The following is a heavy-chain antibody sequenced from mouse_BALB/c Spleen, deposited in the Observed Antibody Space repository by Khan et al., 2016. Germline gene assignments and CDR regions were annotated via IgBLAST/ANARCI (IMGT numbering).Heavy chain of an antibody. D-gene: IGHD2-10*02. V-gene: IGHV3-2*02. CDR3: ARRYGNYWFAY. CDR1: GYSITSDYA. J-gene: IGHJ3*01. CDR2: ISYSGST. Sequence: EVQLQESGPGLVKPSQSLSLTCTITGYSITSDYAWNWIRQFPGNKLEWMGYISYSGSTSYNPSLKSRISITRDPSKNQFFLQLNSVTTEDTATYYCARRYGNYWFAYWGQGTLVTVSA.